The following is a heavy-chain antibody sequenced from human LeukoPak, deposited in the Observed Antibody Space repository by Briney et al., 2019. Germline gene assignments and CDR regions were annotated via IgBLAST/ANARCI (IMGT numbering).Heavy chain of an antibody. CDR1: GISFSAYW. CDR3: ARFGYVAAVDV. Sequence: GGSLRLSCAASGISFSAYWMTWVRQAPGTGLEWVANINPAGSETYYVDPVKGRFSISRDNAKNLVYLQMNSLRAEDTAVYHCARFGYVAAVDVWGQGTPVTVSS. CDR2: INPAGSET. D-gene: IGHD2-15*01. J-gene: IGHJ4*02. V-gene: IGHV3-7*01.